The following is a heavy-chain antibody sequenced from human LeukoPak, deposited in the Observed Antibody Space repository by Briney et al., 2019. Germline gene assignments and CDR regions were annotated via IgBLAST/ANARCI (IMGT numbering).Heavy chain of an antibody. D-gene: IGHD2-15*01. J-gene: IGHJ4*02. CDR3: AKQGSCSGGSCYAHHFDS. CDR1: GFTFSHYG. V-gene: IGHV3-30*18. CDR2: ISLDGSSK. Sequence: GGSLRLSCAASGFTFSHYGMHWVRQAPGKGLEWVALISLDGSSKYYADSLKDRFTISRDNSKNTLYMQMNSRRAEDTAVYHCAKQGSCSGGSCYAHHFDSWGQGTLVTVSS.